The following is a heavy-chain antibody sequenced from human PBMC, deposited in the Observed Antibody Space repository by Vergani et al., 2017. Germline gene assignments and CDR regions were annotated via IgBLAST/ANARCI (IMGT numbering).Heavy chain of an antibody. J-gene: IGHJ1*01. CDR1: GFTFIMHA. CDR3: TTDLGYYDSSGDYYVNWAEYFQH. Sequence: VQLVESGGGLVKPGGSLRLSCAASGFTFIMHAMSWVRQAPGKGLEWVSTLSASDRRAHYADSVKGRFTISRDDSKNTLYLQMNSLKTKDTAVYYCTTDLGYYDSSGDYYVNWAEYFQHWGQGTLVTVSS. V-gene: IGHV3-23*04. CDR2: LSASDRRA. D-gene: IGHD3-22*01.